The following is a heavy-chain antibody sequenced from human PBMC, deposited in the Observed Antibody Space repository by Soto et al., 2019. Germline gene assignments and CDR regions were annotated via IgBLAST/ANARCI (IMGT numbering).Heavy chain of an antibody. CDR1: GYTFTSYG. CDR2: ISAHNGNT. D-gene: IGHD1-1*01. V-gene: IGHV1-18*01. CDR3: ARGRYGDY. Sequence: QVHLVQSGAEVKKPGASVKVSCKCSGYTFTSYGITWVRRAPGQGLEWMGWISAHNGNTDYAQKLQGRVTVTRDTSTSTAYMELRSLRSDDTAVYYCARGRYGDYWGQGALVTVSS. J-gene: IGHJ4*02.